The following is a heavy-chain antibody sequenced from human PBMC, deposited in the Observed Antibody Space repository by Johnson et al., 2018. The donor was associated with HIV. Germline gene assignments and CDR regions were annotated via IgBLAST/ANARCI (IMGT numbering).Heavy chain of an antibody. CDR1: GITVSTNY. CDR3: AKHMWGFRYTGYDRDVFDV. V-gene: IGHV3-30*02. D-gene: IGHD5-12*01. J-gene: IGHJ3*01. Sequence: QVQLVESGGDLAQPGGSLRLSCAASGITVSTNYMSWVRQAPGKGLEWVTFIQYDGSKKNYAVSVKGRFTISRDNSKNTLYLQLNSLRTEDTAVYYCAKHMWGFRYTGYDRDVFDVWGQGTMVTVSS. CDR2: IQYDGSKK.